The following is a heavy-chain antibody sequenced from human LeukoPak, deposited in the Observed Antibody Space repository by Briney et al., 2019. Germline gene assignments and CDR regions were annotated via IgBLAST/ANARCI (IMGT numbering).Heavy chain of an antibody. J-gene: IGHJ3*02. CDR3: ARRDYGGNLPYAFDI. Sequence: SSETLSLTCIVSGGSISGYNWGWIRQPPGKGLEWIGYISYSGTTKYNPSLKSRLTLSVDKSKNQVSLRLRSVTAADTAVYYCARRDYGGNLPYAFDIRGQGTLVTVSS. CDR1: GGSISGYN. CDR2: ISYSGTT. D-gene: IGHD4-23*01. V-gene: IGHV4-59*08.